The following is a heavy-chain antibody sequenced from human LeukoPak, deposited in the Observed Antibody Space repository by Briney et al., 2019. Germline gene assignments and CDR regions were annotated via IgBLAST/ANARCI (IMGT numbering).Heavy chain of an antibody. J-gene: IGHJ1*01. CDR1: GYTFTGYY. V-gene: IGHV1-2*02. Sequence: ASVKVSCKASGYTFTGYYMHWVRQAPGQRLEWMGWINPNSGGTNYAQKFQGRVTMTRDTSISTAYMELSNLKSDDTALYYCARDRAGGDYGDRRAEYLQHWGQGTLVTVSS. D-gene: IGHD4-17*01. CDR3: ARDRAGGDYGDRRAEYLQH. CDR2: INPNSGGT.